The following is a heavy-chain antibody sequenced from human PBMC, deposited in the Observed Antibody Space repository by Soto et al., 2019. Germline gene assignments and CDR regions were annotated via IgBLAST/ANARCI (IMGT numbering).Heavy chain of an antibody. Sequence: VQLEESGGGSVQLGESLRVSCVASGFTFRNQWMHWVRQVPGKGLVWVSRISGDGTRASYGDFVKGRFTISRDNARNLVFLQLHSLTVDDTGVYHCARGGAAGRGDAIDIWGPGTTVAVTS. J-gene: IGHJ3*02. CDR1: GFTFRNQW. CDR2: ISGDGTRA. V-gene: IGHV3-74*01. CDR3: ARGGAAGRGDAIDI. D-gene: IGHD3-10*01.